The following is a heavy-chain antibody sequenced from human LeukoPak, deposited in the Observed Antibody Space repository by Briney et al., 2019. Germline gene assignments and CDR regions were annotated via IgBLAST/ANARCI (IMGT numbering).Heavy chain of an antibody. D-gene: IGHD5/OR15-5a*01. V-gene: IGHV4-30-2*01. CDR2: IYLSGST. Sequence: PSETLSLTCAVSGGSISSGGYAWGWIRQPPGKGLEWIGYIYLSGSTYHNPSLKSRVTISVDRSKNQFSLRLSSVTAADTAVYFCARWAPRVNDAFDIWGQGTMVTVSS. J-gene: IGHJ3*02. CDR3: ARWAPRVNDAFDI. CDR1: GGSISSGGYA.